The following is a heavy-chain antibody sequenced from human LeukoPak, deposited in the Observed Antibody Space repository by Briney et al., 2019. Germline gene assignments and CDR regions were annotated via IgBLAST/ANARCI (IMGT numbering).Heavy chain of an antibody. J-gene: IGHJ4*02. V-gene: IGHV4-34*01. D-gene: IGHD3-10*01. CDR1: GGSFSGYY. Sequence: SETLSLTCAVYGGSFSGYYWSWIRQPPGNGLEWIGEINHSGSTNYNPSLKSRVTISVDTSKNQFSLKLSSVTAADTAVYYCARGRASMVRGVIGFDYWGQGTLSPSPQ. CDR3: ARGRASMVRGVIGFDY. CDR2: INHSGST.